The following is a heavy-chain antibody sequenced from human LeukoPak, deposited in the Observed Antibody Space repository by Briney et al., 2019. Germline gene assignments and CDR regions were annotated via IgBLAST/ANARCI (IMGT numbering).Heavy chain of an antibody. D-gene: IGHD3-22*01. CDR2: IHYSERS. CDR3: AKEAGDSSGYFYHYYFDY. J-gene: IGHJ4*02. CDR1: GASISSSSHY. Sequence: SETLSLTCTVSGASISSSSHYWGWIRQPPGKGLEWIGSIHYSERSYYNPSLKSRVTMSVDASKLQFSLKLSSVTAADTAVYYCAKEAGDSSGYFYHYYFDYWGQGTLLPLSS. V-gene: IGHV4-39*07.